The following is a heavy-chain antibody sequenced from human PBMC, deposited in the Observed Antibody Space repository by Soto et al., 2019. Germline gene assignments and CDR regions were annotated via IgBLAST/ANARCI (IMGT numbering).Heavy chain of an antibody. CDR3: ARGERQWPDGNDI. V-gene: IGHV1-69*13. CDR1: GGTFSSYA. D-gene: IGHD6-19*01. Sequence: SVKVSCKASGGTFSSYAISCVRQAPGQGLEWMGGIIPIFGTANYAQKFQGRVTITADESTSTAYMELSSLRSEDTAVYYCARGERQWPDGNDIWGQGTMVTVSS. CDR2: IIPIFGTA. J-gene: IGHJ3*02.